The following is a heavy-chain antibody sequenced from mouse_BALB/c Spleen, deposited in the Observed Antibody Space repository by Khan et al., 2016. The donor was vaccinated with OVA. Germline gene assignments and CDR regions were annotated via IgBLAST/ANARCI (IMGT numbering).Heavy chain of an antibody. CDR3: ANIVYGNSNATDN. Sequence: QVQLQQSGPELVKPGASVKMSCKASGYTFTDYVISWVKQRTGQGLEWIGEIYPGSGSIYYNEKFKGKATLTADTSSNTAYMQLSSLTSEDTAVLSDANIVYGNSNATDNWGQGTTVTVSS. CDR2: IYPGSGSI. V-gene: IGHV1-77*01. J-gene: IGHJ4*01. D-gene: IGHD2-1*01. CDR1: GYTFTDYV.